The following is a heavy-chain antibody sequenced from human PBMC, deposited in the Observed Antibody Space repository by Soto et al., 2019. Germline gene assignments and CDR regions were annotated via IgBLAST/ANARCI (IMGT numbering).Heavy chain of an antibody. Sequence: EVQLVESGGGLVQPGGSLRLSCAASGFIFSNNWMSWVRQAPGKGLEWVANINQDGNAKYYADSGKGRFTISRDNARNSLSLQMNSLRADDTAVYYCVKGVGSLGPWGQGTLVTVSS. J-gene: IGHJ5*02. V-gene: IGHV3-7*01. CDR3: VKGVGSLGP. CDR2: INQDGNAK. D-gene: IGHD2-15*01. CDR1: GFIFSNNW.